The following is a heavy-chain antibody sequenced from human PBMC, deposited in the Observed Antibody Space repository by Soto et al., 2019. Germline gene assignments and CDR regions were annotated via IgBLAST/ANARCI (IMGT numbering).Heavy chain of an antibody. CDR1: GFTFSSYA. Sequence: GGSLRLSCAASGFTFSSYAMHWVRQAPGKGLEWVAVISYDGSNKYYADSVKGRFTISRDNSKNTLYLQMNSLRAEDTAVYYCARDREWLVSFRFDYWGQGTLVTVSS. CDR2: ISYDGSNK. CDR3: ARDREWLVSFRFDY. D-gene: IGHD6-19*01. J-gene: IGHJ4*02. V-gene: IGHV3-30-3*01.